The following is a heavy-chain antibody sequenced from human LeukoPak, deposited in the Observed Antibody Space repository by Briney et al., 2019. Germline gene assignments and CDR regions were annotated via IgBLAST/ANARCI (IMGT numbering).Heavy chain of an antibody. Sequence: PSGTLSLTCAVSGGSISSNKWWSWLRQAPGKGLEWLGEVVHSGSTNYNPSLKSRVTISVDTSKNQFSLKLSSVTAADTAVYYCARERVGVWFGELLFNWFDPWGQGTLVTVSS. CDR3: ARERVGVWFGELLFNWFDP. D-gene: IGHD3-10*01. CDR2: VVHSGST. J-gene: IGHJ5*02. V-gene: IGHV4-4*02. CDR1: GGSISSNKW.